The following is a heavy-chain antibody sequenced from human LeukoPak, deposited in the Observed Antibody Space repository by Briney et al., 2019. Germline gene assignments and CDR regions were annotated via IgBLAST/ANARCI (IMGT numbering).Heavy chain of an antibody. J-gene: IGHJ4*02. CDR3: ARLPAYYGSGSYYNVVDYFDY. CDR2: INHSGST. V-gene: IGHV4-34*01. Sequence: PSETLSLTCAVYGGSFSGYYWSWIRQPPGKGLEWIGEINHSGSTNYNPSLKSRVTISVDTSKNQFSLKLSSVTAADTAVYYCARLPAYYGSGSYYNVVDYFDYWGQGTLVAVSS. D-gene: IGHD3-10*01. CDR1: GGSFSGYY.